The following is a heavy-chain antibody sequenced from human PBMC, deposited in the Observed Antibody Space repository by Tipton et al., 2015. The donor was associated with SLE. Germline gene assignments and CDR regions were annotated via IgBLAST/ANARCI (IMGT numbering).Heavy chain of an antibody. CDR2: IHSGDTT. V-gene: IGHV3-66*01. D-gene: IGHD3-3*01. J-gene: IGHJ4*02. Sequence: SLRLSCAASGFFVRTNHMSWVRQAPGKGLEWVSVIHSGDTTYYADSVKGRFTISRDRSENTLYLQMDSLRVEDTAMYYCVRNSPGNYDFWSGYPAYWGQGTLVTVSS. CDR1: GFFVRTNH. CDR3: VRNSPGNYDFWSGYPAY.